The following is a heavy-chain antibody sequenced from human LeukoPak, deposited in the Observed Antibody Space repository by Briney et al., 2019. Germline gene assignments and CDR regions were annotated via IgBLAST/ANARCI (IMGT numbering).Heavy chain of an antibody. CDR1: GFTFSSYW. CDR3: ARDRGTMVRGATGSYFDY. J-gene: IGHJ4*02. CDR2: IKQDGSEK. V-gene: IGHV3-7*01. Sequence: GGSLRLSCAASGFTFSSYWMSWVRQAPGKGLEWVANIKQDGSEKYYVDSVKGRFTISRDNAKNSLYLQMNSLRAEDTAVYYCARDRGTMVRGATGSYFDYWGQGTLVTVSS. D-gene: IGHD3-10*01.